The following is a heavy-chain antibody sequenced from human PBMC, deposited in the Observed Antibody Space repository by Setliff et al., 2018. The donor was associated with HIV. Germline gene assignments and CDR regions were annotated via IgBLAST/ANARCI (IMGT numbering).Heavy chain of an antibody. CDR1: GYSFTSYW. D-gene: IGHD3-16*01. V-gene: IGHV5-51*01. CDR3: ARLMITFGGVVSPQNAFDI. CDR2: IYPGDSDT. Sequence: ESLKISCKGSGYSFTSYWIGWVRQMPGKGLEWMGIIYPGDSDTRYSPSFQGQVTISADKSISTAYLQWSSLKASDTAMYYCARLMITFGGVVSPQNAFDIWGQGTMVTVSS. J-gene: IGHJ3*02.